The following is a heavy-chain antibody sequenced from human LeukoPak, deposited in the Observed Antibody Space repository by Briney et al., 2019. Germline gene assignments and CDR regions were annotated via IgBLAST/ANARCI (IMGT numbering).Heavy chain of an antibody. Sequence: GGFLRLSCVASGLTFNRYWMSWLRQVPGKGLEWVANIKQDGTETHYVDSVKGRFTISRDNAKSSLYLQMNSLRAEDTAVYYCARDCLGSQFWSGYYLGPDNYFDYWGQGSLVTVSS. CDR3: ARDCLGSQFWSGYYLGPDNYFDY. V-gene: IGHV3-7*01. CDR2: IKQDGTET. J-gene: IGHJ4*02. CDR1: GLTFNRYW. D-gene: IGHD3-3*01.